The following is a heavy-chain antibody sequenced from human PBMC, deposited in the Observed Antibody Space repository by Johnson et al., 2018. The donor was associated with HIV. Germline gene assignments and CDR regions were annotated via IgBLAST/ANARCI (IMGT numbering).Heavy chain of an antibody. Sequence: VQLVESGGGLVQPGGSLRLSCAASGLTFRSYWMNWVRQAPGKGLEWVANIKQDGSQTNYVDSVKGRFTISRDNAKNSVFLQMNTLGADDTAFYYCARAHLIFPKNAFDVWGQGAMVAVSS. J-gene: IGHJ3*01. CDR1: GLTFRSYW. D-gene: IGHD3-3*02. V-gene: IGHV3-7*02. CDR2: IKQDGSQT. CDR3: ARAHLIFPKNAFDV.